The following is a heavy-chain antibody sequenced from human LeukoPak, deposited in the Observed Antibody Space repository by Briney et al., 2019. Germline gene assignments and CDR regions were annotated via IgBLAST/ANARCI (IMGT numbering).Heavy chain of an antibody. J-gene: IGHJ4*02. CDR3: AKLGMDYYGSGSPYFDY. Sequence: GGSLRLSCAASEFTFTNYAMSWVRQAPGRGLEWVSTVSGSARNTYYADSVKGRFTISRDNSRNTLYPQMNSLRAEDTALYYCAKLGMDYYGSGSPYFDYWGQGTLVTVSS. V-gene: IGHV3-23*01. CDR2: VSGSARNT. CDR1: EFTFTNYA. D-gene: IGHD3-10*01.